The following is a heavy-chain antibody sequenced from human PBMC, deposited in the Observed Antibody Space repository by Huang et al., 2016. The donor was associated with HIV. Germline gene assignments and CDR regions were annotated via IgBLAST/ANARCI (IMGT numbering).Heavy chain of an antibody. CDR1: GFSFRQYG. J-gene: IGHJ4*02. D-gene: IGHD2-21*02. CDR3: ATDLGGYSFDY. CDR2: IRLDGGNK. Sequence: QEQLVESGGGVVQPGGSLRLSCAKSGFSFRQYGMHWVRQAPGKWRELVAFIRLDGGNKHYADSAKGRFTISRDNSKKMLFLERNSLRGDDTAFYYCATDLGGYSFDYWGQGALVSVSS. V-gene: IGHV3-30*02.